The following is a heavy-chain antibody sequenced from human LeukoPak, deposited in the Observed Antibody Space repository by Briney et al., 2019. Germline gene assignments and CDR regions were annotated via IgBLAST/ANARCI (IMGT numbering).Heavy chain of an antibody. Sequence: PSETLSLTCSVSGGSIDNGSYFWTWIRQSAGKGLEWIGHIYTSGSTTYNPSLKSRVTISLDTSKNQFSLTLNFVTAADTAVYYCARDRDVDDFDSWGHGTLVTVSS. D-gene: IGHD2-15*01. CDR1: GGSIDNGSYF. V-gene: IGHV4-61*09. CDR3: ARDRDVDDFDS. J-gene: IGHJ4*01. CDR2: IYTSGST.